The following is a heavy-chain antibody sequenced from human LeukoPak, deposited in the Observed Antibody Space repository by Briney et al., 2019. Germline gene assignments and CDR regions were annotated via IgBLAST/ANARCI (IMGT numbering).Heavy chain of an antibody. CDR1: GFTFSDFS. J-gene: IGHJ4*02. Sequence: NPGGYLRISCAASGFTFSDFSINWVRQAPGKGLEWVSSINPTSTSIYYADEVRGRFTISSDNAKSSLYLQMNSLRAEVTAVYYCVRLRGNGDGSDYYYYYNSWGQGTLVTVSS. V-gene: IGHV3-21*01. CDR2: INPTSTSI. D-gene: IGHD3-22*01. CDR3: VRLRGNGDGSDYYYYYNS.